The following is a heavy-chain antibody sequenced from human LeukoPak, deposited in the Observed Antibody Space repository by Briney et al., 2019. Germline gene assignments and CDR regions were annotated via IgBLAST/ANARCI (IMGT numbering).Heavy chain of an antibody. J-gene: IGHJ4*02. CDR1: GYTFTGYY. D-gene: IGHD2-15*01. CDR3: ARDDLCSGGSCYEK. V-gene: IGHV1-2*02. Sequence: VASVKVSCKASGYTFTGYYMHWVRQAPGQGLEWMGWINPNSGGTNYAQKFQGRVTMTRDTSISTAYMELSRLRSDDTAVYYCARDDLCSGGSCYEKWGQGTLVTVSS. CDR2: INPNSGGT.